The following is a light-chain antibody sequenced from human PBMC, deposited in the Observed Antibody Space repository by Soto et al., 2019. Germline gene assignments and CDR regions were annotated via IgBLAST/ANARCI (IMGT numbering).Light chain of an antibody. CDR1: QSVLHSPTNNNY. CDR2: WAS. Sequence: DIVLTQSPDSLAVSLGERATINCKSSQSVLHSPTNNNYLAWYQKKPGQPPKLLIYWASTRESGVPDRFSGSGSGTDFTLTINSLQAEDAAVYYFHQYDSIPRTFGQGTKVEIK. J-gene: IGKJ1*01. V-gene: IGKV4-1*01. CDR3: HQYDSIPRT.